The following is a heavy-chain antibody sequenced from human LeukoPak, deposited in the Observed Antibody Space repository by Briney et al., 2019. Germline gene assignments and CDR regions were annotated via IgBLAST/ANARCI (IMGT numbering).Heavy chain of an antibody. CDR2: INHSGST. Sequence: PSETLSLTCAVYGGSFSGYYWSWIRQPPGKGLEWIGEINHSGSTNYNPSLKSRVTISVDTSKNKFSLKLSSVTAADTAVYYCARGLGPTDSGGSCYFDPWGQGTLVTVSS. J-gene: IGHJ4*02. CDR1: GGSFSGYY. CDR3: ARGLGPTDSGGSCYFDP. V-gene: IGHV4-34*01. D-gene: IGHD2-15*01.